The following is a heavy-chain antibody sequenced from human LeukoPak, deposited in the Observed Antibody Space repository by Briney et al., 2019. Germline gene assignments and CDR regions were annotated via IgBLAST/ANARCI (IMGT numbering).Heavy chain of an antibody. V-gene: IGHV4-59*08. CDR2: IYYTGST. Sequence: SETLSLTCTVPGGSINGFSWSWIRQPPGKGLEWIGYIYYTGSTNYNPSLKSRVTISVDTSKNQFSLKLSSVTAADTAVYYCARPLEATVTVPFDYWGQGTLVTVSS. CDR1: GGSINGFS. CDR3: ARPLEATVTVPFDY. D-gene: IGHD4-17*01. J-gene: IGHJ4*02.